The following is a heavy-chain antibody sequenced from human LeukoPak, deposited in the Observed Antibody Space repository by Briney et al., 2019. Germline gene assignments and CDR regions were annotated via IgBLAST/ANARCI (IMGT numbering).Heavy chain of an antibody. CDR3: ARDRGQDDPIDI. CDR2: IWHDGSVL. V-gene: IGHV3-33*01. J-gene: IGHJ4*02. D-gene: IGHD3-10*01. Sequence: PGGSLRLSCAASGFTLRSYGMHWVRQAPGEGLEWVAVIWHDGSVLDYSESVKGRFTVSRDNRKNTLYLQMDSLRVEDTAVYYCARDRGQDDPIDIWGQGTLVIVSS. CDR1: GFTLRSYG.